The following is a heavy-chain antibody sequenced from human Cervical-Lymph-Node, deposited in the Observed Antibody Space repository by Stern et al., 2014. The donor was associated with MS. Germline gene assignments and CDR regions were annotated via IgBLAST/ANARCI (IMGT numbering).Heavy chain of an antibody. CDR3: ARLGSGYDSSYLDF. CDR2: IIPIFGTA. J-gene: IGHJ4*02. V-gene: IGHV1-69*01. D-gene: IGHD5-12*01. CDR1: GGTFSTDK. Sequence: MQLGESGSEAKKPGSSVKVSCKVSGGTFSTDKICWVRQAPGQGLEWMGAIIPIFGTADYAQRFQDRVTIIADESTSEVHMELSSLRSEDTGVYYCARLGSGYDSSYLDFWGQGTLVTVSS.